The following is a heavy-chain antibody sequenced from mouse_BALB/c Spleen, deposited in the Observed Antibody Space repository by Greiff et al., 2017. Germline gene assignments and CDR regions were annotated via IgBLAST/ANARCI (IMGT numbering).Heavy chain of an antibody. V-gene: IGHV2-9*02. CDR1: GFSLTSYG. J-gene: IGHJ3*01. D-gene: IGHD1-2*01. CDR2: IWAGGST. Sequence: QVQLQQSGPGLVAPSQSLSITCTVSGFSLTSYGVHWVRQPPGKGLEWLGVIWAGGSTNYNSALMSRLSISKDNSKSQVFLKMNSLQTDDTAMYYCAIHYYGYPAWFAYWGQGTLVTVSA. CDR3: AIHYYGYPAWFAY.